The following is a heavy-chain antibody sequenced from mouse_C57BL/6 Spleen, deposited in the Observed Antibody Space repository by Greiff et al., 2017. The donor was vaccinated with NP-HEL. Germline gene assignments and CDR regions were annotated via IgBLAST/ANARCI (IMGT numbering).Heavy chain of an antibody. CDR2: ISYDGSN. D-gene: IGHD2-3*01. CDR1: GYSITSGYY. J-gene: IGHJ4*01. V-gene: IGHV3-6*01. CDR3: ARGDGCAMDY. Sequence: EVKLVESGPGLVKPSQSLYLTCSVTGYSITSGYYWNWIQQLPGNKLEWMGYISYDGSNNYNTSFKSRITIPRDTSKNQLFLQLNSVTTEDTATYYCARGDGCAMDYWGQGTSVTVSS.